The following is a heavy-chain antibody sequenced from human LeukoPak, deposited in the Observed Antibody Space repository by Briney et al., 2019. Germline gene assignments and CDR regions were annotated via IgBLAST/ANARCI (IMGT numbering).Heavy chain of an antibody. V-gene: IGHV1-69*06. D-gene: IGHD6-13*01. CDR2: IIPIFGTA. Sequence: SVKVSCKASGGTFSSYAISWVRQAPGQGLEWMGGIIPIFGTANYAQKFQGRVTITADKSTSTAYMELSSLRSEDTAVYYCASIGGPAAGKDYYMNVWGKGTTVTVSS. CDR1: GGTFSSYA. J-gene: IGHJ6*03. CDR3: ASIGGPAAGKDYYMNV.